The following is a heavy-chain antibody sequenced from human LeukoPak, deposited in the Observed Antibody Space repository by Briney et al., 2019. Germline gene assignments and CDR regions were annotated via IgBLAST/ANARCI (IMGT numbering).Heavy chain of an antibody. J-gene: IGHJ4*02. Sequence: GGSLRLSCAASGFTFGSYGMHWVRQAPGKGLEWVSYISSSGSTIYYADSVKGRFTISRDNAKNSLYLQMNSLRAEDTAVYYCAILGYCSGGSCSAYWGQGTLVTVSS. D-gene: IGHD2-15*01. V-gene: IGHV3-48*04. CDR3: AILGYCSGGSCSAY. CDR1: GFTFGSYG. CDR2: ISSSGSTI.